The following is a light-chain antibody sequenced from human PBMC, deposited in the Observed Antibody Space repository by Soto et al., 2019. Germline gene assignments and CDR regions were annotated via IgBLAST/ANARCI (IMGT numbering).Light chain of an antibody. CDR1: NIGSKS. CDR3: QVWDGSSDHVVV. J-gene: IGLJ2*01. V-gene: IGLV3-21*04. CDR2: SDS. Sequence: SYELTQPPSVSVAPGKTARISCGENNIGSKSVHWYQQKPGQAPVLVIYSDSVRPSGIPERFSGSNSGNTATLTISWVEAGDEADYFCQVWDGSSDHVVVFGGGTKVTVL.